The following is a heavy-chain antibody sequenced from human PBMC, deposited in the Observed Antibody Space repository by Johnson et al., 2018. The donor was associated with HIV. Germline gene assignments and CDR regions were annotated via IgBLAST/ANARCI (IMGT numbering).Heavy chain of an antibody. V-gene: IGHV3-23*01. CDR3: AKVAVFVGDDPTGNAFDI. Sequence: EVQLLESGGGLVQPGGSLRLSCAASGFTFDDYGMSWVRQAPGKGLEWVSAISGSGGSTYYAASVKGRFTISRDNSKNTLYLQMNSLRAEDTAVYYCAKVAVFVGDDPTGNAFDIWGQGTMVTVSS. J-gene: IGHJ3*02. CDR2: ISGSGGST. CDR1: GFTFDDYG. D-gene: IGHD3-10*02.